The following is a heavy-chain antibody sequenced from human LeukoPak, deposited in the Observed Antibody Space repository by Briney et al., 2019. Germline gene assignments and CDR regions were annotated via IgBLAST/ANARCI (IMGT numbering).Heavy chain of an antibody. CDR1: GGXFSGYY. CDR3: ARGFRRVDY. Sequence: SETLSLTCAVYGGXFSGYYWSWIRQPPGKGLEWIGEINHSGSTNYNLSLKSRVTISVDTSKNQFSLKLSSVTAADTAVYYCARGFRRVDYWGQGTLVTVSS. V-gene: IGHV4-34*01. CDR2: INHSGST. J-gene: IGHJ4*02.